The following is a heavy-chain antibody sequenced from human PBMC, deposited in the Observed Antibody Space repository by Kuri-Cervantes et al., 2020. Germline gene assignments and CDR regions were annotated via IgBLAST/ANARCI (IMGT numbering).Heavy chain of an antibody. Sequence: ASVKVSCKASGYTFTSYGISWVRQAPGQGLEWMGWISAYNGNTNYAQKLQGRVTMTTDTSTSTAYMELRSLRSDDTAIYYCAKAGRLSGSYSGHYFDYWGQGTLVTVSS. V-gene: IGHV1-18*01. J-gene: IGHJ4*02. CDR1: GYTFTSYG. CDR3: AKAGRLSGSYSGHYFDY. CDR2: ISAYNGNT. D-gene: IGHD1-26*01.